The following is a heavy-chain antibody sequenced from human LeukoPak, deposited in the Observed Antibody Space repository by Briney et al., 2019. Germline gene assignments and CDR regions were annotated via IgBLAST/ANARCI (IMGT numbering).Heavy chain of an antibody. J-gene: IGHJ6*03. Sequence: GGSLRLSCLASGFTLTTYSFNWVRPAPGKGREWVSSISSSGDYIYYADSLKGRFTMSRDKAKNFLYLQMNSLRAEDTALYYCTRDSDSSGWLDYYMDVWGKGTTV. V-gene: IGHV3-21*01. CDR3: TRDSDSSGWLDYYMDV. CDR1: GFTLTTYS. CDR2: ISSSGDYI. D-gene: IGHD6-19*01.